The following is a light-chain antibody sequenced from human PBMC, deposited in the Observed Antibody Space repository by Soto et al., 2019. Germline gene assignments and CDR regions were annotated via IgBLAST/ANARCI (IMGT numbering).Light chain of an antibody. CDR2: GAS. CDR1: QSVSSNY. V-gene: IGKV3-20*01. Sequence: EIVVTLSPATLSLSPGERATLSCRASQSVSSNYLAWYQQRPGQAPRLLIYGASSRATGIPYRFSGSVSGTDFTLTISRLEPEDFAVYYCQQYGSSPLLTFGGGTKVDIK. CDR3: QQYGSSPLLT. J-gene: IGKJ4*01.